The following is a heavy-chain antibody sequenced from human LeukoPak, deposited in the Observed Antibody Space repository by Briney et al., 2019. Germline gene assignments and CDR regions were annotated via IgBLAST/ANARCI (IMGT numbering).Heavy chain of an antibody. CDR1: GFTFDDYA. CDR2: ISWNSGSI. Sequence: GGALRLSCAASGFTFDDYAMHWVRQAPGKGLEWVSGISWNSGSIGYADSVKGRFTISRDNAKNSLYLQMNSLRAEDTALYYCAKDSSYYGSGSYLFDYWGQGTLVTVSS. D-gene: IGHD3-10*01. CDR3: AKDSSYYGSGSYLFDY. J-gene: IGHJ4*02. V-gene: IGHV3-9*01.